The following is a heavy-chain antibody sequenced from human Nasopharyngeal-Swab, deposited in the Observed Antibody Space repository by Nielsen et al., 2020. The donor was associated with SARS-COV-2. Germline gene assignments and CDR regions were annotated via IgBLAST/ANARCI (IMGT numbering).Heavy chain of an antibody. J-gene: IGHJ4*02. Sequence: LSLTCAASGFIVSNTYMSWVRQAPGKGLEWVSLLYSGGNTYYTDSVKGRFTVSRDKSKNTLYLQMNSLRADDTAVYFCARGGGDAYNPIDFWGQGTLVTVSS. CDR2: LYSGGNT. CDR1: GFIVSNTY. D-gene: IGHD5-24*01. CDR3: ARGGGDAYNPIDF. V-gene: IGHV3-53*01.